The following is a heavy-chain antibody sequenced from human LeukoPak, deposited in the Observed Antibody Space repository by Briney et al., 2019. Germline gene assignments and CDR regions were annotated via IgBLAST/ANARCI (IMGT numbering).Heavy chain of an antibody. CDR2: ISGSGGST. CDR1: GFTFSSYA. CDR3: AKVLKDYYDSSGYWPGPNFDY. J-gene: IGHJ4*02. D-gene: IGHD3-22*01. Sequence: PGGSLRLSCAASGFTFSSYAMSWVRQAPGKGLEWVSAISGSGGSTYYADSVKGRFTISRDNSKNTLYLQMNSLRAEDTAAYYCAKVLKDYYDSSGYWPGPNFDYWGQGTLVTVSS. V-gene: IGHV3-23*01.